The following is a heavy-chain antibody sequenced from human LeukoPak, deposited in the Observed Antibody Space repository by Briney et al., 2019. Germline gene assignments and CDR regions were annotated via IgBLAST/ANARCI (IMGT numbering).Heavy chain of an antibody. D-gene: IGHD1-26*01. CDR2: IYHSGST. CDR3: ARVQYSGSYCDY. Sequence: SETLSLTCAVSGGSISSSNWWSWVRQPPGKGLEWIGEIYHSGSTNYNPSLKSRVTISVDRSKNQFSLKLSSVTAADTAVYYCARVQYSGSYCDYWGQGTLVTASS. CDR1: GGSISSSNW. J-gene: IGHJ4*02. V-gene: IGHV4-4*02.